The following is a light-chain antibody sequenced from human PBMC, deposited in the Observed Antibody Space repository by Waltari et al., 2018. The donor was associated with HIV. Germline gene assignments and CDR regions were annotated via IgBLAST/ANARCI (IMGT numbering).Light chain of an antibody. CDR2: DVS. CDR3: QQFNSYPLT. CDR1: QGISSA. V-gene: IGKV1-13*02. Sequence: AIQFTQSPSSLSASVGDTVLIPCRTSQGISSALAWYRQKPGKTPELLIYDVSTLQSGVPSKFSGSGSGTDFTLTINSLQPEDSATYYCQQFNSYPLTFGQGTRLEI. J-gene: IGKJ5*01.